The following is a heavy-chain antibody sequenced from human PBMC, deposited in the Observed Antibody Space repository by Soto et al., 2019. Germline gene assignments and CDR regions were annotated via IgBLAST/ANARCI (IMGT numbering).Heavy chain of an antibody. D-gene: IGHD5-12*01. CDR2: IIPIFGTA. CDR1: GGTFSSYA. Sequence: QVQLVQSGAEVKKPGSSVKVSCKASGGTFSSYAISWVRQAPGQGLEWMGGIIPIFGTANYAQKFQGRVTITADESTSTAYRELSSLRSEDTAVYYCARVGGWLKTDWFDSWGQGTLVTVSS. V-gene: IGHV1-69*12. J-gene: IGHJ5*01. CDR3: ARVGGWLKTDWFDS.